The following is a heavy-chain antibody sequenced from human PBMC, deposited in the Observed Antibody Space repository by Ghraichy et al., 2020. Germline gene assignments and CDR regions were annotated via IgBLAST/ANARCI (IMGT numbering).Heavy chain of an antibody. Sequence: SETLSLTCTVSGGSISSYYWSWIRQPPGKGLEWIGYIYYSGSTNYNPSLKSRVTISVDTSKNQFSLKLSSVTAADTAVYYCARVANYGFPPDAFDIWGQGTMVTVSS. CDR3: ARVANYGFPPDAFDI. D-gene: IGHD4-17*01. V-gene: IGHV4-59*01. CDR2: IYYSGST. J-gene: IGHJ3*02. CDR1: GGSISSYY.